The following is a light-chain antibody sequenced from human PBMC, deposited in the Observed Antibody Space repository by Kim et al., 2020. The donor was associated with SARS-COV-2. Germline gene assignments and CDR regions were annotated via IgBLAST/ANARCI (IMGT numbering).Light chain of an antibody. CDR3: QQYVRTPIT. Sequence: SPGERATVSCRANQNLDSTYLAWYQQKPGQAPRLLIYGASRRATAISDRFSGSRSGTDFTLTISRLEPEDFAVYYCQQYVRTPITFGQGTRLEIK. J-gene: IGKJ5*01. CDR1: QNLDSTY. V-gene: IGKV3-20*01. CDR2: GAS.